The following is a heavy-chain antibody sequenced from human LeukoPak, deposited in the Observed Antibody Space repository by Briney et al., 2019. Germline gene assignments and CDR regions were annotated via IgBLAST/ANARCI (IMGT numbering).Heavy chain of an antibody. J-gene: IGHJ4*02. D-gene: IGHD6-13*01. CDR1: GGSISSYY. CDR3: ARCGVAAAGGYFDY. Sequence: ASETLSLTCTVSGGSISSYYWSWIRQPPGKGLEWIGYISYSGITNYNPSLTSRVTISVDTSKNQFSLNLSSVTAADTAVYYCARCGVAAAGGYFDYWDQGTLVTVSS. CDR2: ISYSGIT. V-gene: IGHV4-59*01.